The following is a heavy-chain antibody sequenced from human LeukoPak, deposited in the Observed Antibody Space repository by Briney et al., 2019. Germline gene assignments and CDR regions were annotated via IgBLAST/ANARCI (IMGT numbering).Heavy chain of an antibody. Sequence: QTGGSLRLSCAASGFIFSNYAMHWVRQAPGKGLEWVALISSDGSKIYYADSVKGRFTISRDNSKNTLYLQMNSLRAEDTAVYYCAKFFTGEYVRAFDVWGQGTMVTVSS. CDR2: ISSDGSKI. CDR1: GFIFSNYA. V-gene: IGHV3-30*04. J-gene: IGHJ3*01. CDR3: AKFFTGEYVRAFDV. D-gene: IGHD3-10*02.